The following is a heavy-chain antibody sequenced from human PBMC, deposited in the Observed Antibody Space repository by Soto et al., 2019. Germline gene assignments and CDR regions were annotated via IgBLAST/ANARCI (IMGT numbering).Heavy chain of an antibody. V-gene: IGHV4-34*01. Sequence: PSETKSLTCAVYGGSFSGYYLSWIRQPPGKGLEWIGEINHSGSTNYNPSLKSRVTISVDTSKNQFSLKLSSVTAADTAVYYCASSTTLTQFYGMGVWGQGTTVTVS. CDR2: INHSGST. CDR3: ASSTTLTQFYGMGV. CDR1: GGSFSGYY. D-gene: IGHD4-17*01. J-gene: IGHJ6*02.